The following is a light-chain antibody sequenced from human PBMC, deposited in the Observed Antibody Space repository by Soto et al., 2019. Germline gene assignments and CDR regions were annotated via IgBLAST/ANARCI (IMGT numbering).Light chain of an antibody. Sequence: EIVIKQSPATLSVSPGERATLSCRASQSISSNLAWYQQKPGQAPRLLIYGASTRPTGIPAGFSGSRSGTEFTLTISSLQSEDFAVYYCQHYNNWPRTFGQGTKVEIK. CDR1: QSISSN. CDR3: QHYNNWPRT. V-gene: IGKV3-15*01. CDR2: GAS. J-gene: IGKJ1*01.